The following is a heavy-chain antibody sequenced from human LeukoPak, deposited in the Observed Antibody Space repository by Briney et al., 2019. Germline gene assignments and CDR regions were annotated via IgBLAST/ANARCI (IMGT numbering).Heavy chain of an antibody. CDR3: ARGGGLQIFGELFYFDY. CDR2: INPSGGST. D-gene: IGHD3-10*01. V-gene: IGHV1-46*01. CDR1: GYTFTSYY. Sequence: ASVKVSRKASGYTFTSYYMHWVRQAPGQGLEWMGIINPSGGSTSYAQKFQGRDTMTRDTSTSTVYMELSSLRSEDTAVYYCARGGGLQIFGELFYFDYWGQGTLVTVSS. J-gene: IGHJ4*02.